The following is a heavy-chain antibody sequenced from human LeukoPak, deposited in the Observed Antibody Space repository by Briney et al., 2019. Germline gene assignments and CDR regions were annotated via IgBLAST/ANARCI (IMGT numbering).Heavy chain of an antibody. Sequence: SETLSLTCAVYGGSFSGYYWNWIRQPPGKGLEWIGEINHSGSTNYNPSLKSRVTISVDTSKNQFSLKLSSVTAADTAVYYCARGLGSSGWYRHNWFDPWGQGTLVTVSS. CDR3: ARGLGSSGWYRHNWFDP. V-gene: IGHV4-34*01. CDR2: INHSGST. CDR1: GGSFSGYY. J-gene: IGHJ5*02. D-gene: IGHD6-19*01.